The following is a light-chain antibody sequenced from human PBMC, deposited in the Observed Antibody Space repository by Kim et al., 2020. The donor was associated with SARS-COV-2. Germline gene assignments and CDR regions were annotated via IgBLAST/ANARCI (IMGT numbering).Light chain of an antibody. CDR2: SNK. CDR3: EAWDATLRGYV. CDR1: GSNIGTTS. V-gene: IGLV1-44*01. Sequence: GRGVTISCSGGGSNIGTTSVNWYQQLPGRAPKVLIFSNKQRPSGVPDRFSGSKAGTSASLAISGLQSEDEADYYCEAWDATLRGYVFGTGTKVTVL. J-gene: IGLJ1*01.